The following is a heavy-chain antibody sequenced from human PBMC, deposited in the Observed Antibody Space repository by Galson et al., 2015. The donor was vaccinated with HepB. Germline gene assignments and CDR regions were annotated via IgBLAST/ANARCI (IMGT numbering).Heavy chain of an antibody. D-gene: IGHD4-11*01. V-gene: IGHV1-46*01. J-gene: IGHJ4*02. CDR2: INPSGGST. CDR1: GHTFTSYY. Sequence: SVKVSCKASGHTFTSYYMHWVRQAPGQGLEWMGIINPSGGSTSYAQKFQGRVTMTRDTSTSTVYMELSSLRSEDTAVYYCARDAQTPDYSNYPIPDWYFDYWGQGTLVTVSS. CDR3: ARDAQTPDYSNYPIPDWYFDY.